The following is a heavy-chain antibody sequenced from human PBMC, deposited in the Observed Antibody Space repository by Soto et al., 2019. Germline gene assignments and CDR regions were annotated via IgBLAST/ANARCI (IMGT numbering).Heavy chain of an antibody. CDR1: GFTFSSYW. CDR2: INSDGSST. CDR3: ARDHLYFDGYSSGWYPGY. V-gene: IGHV3-74*01. J-gene: IGHJ4*02. Sequence: EVQLVESGGGLVQPGGSLRLSCAASGFTFSSYWMHWVRQAPGKGLVWVSRINSDGSSTSYADSVKGRFTISRDNAKNTLYLQMNSLRAEDTAVYYCARDHLYFDGYSSGWYPGYWGQGTLVTVSS. D-gene: IGHD6-19*01.